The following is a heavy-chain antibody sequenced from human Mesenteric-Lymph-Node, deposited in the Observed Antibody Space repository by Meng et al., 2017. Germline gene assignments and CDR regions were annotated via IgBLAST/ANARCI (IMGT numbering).Heavy chain of an antibody. J-gene: IGHJ4*02. CDR3: ARDYYDSSGYYS. CDR1: GYTFNGCY. D-gene: IGHD3-22*01. Sequence: ASVKVSCKASGYTFNGCYMHWVRQAPGQGLEWMGWMNPNSGNTGYAQKFQGRVTITRNTSISTAYMELSSLRSEDTAVYYCARDYYDSSGYYSWGQGTLVTVSS. CDR2: MNPNSGNT. V-gene: IGHV1-8*03.